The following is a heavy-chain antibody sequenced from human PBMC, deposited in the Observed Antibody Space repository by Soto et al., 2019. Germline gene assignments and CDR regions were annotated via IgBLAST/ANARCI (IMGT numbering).Heavy chain of an antibody. J-gene: IGHJ4*02. D-gene: IGHD2-8*02. V-gene: IGHV7-4-1*01. CDR1: GYTFTSYA. Sequence: GASVKVSCKASGYTFTSYAMNWVRQAPGQGLEWMGWINTNTGNPTYAQGFTGRFVFSLDTSVSTAYLQICSLKAEDTAVYYCARDQRVGTRGSHRYWGQGTLVTVSS. CDR3: ARDQRVGTRGSHRY. CDR2: INTNTGNP.